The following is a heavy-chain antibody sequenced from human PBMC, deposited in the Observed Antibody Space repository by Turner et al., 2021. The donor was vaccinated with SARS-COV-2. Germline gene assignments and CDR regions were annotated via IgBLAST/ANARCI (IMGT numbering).Heavy chain of an antibody. CDR2: ISISSSYL. CDR1: GFTFSSYS. Sequence: GQLVESGGGRVQPGGSVSPSSAASGFTFSSYSMNWERQAPGKGIEWVSSISISSSYLHYAESVKDRSTISRDNSKSTLYLQINSLRAEDTAVYYAARGGVVAATAYDAIDIWGQGTMVTVSS. CDR3: ARGGVVAATAYDAIDI. V-gene: IGHV3-21*01. J-gene: IGHJ3*02. D-gene: IGHD2-15*01.